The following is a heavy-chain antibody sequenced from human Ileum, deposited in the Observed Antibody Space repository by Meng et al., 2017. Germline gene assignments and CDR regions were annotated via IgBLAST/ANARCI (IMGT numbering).Heavy chain of an antibody. CDR2: TYYRSRWYN. D-gene: IGHD7-27*01. V-gene: IGHV6-1*01. CDR1: GDSVSSDTGA. J-gene: IGHJ4*02. Sequence: HVQLHQSVPGLLQPSHTLSLTCPISGDSVSSDTGAWNWIRQSPSRGLEWLGRTYYRSRWYNNYAVSVKSRITINPDTSKNQFSLQLNSVTPDDTAVYYCAGKDWGEGLDFWDQGTLVTVSS. CDR3: AGKDWGEGLDF.